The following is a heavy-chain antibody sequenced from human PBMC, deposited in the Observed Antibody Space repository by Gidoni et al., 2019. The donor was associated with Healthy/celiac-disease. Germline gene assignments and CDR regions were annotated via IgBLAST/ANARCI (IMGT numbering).Heavy chain of an antibody. CDR1: GYTFTGYY. J-gene: IGHJ4*02. V-gene: IGHV1-2*06. CDR2: INPNSGGT. Sequence: QVQLVQSGAEVKKPGASVKVSCKASGYTFTGYYMHWVRQAPGQGLEWMGRINPNSGGTNYAQKFQGRVTMTRDTSISTAYMELSRLRSDDTAVYYCARERRGSSGYYYFDYWGQGTLVTVSS. CDR3: ARERRGSSGYYYFDY. D-gene: IGHD3-22*01.